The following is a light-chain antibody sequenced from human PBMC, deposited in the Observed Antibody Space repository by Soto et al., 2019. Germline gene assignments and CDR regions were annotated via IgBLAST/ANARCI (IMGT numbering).Light chain of an antibody. CDR1: QSVSSY. Sequence: EIVLTQSPATLSLSPGARATLSCRASQSVSSYLAWYQQKPGQAPRLLIYDASNRATGIPARFSGSGSGTDFTLTISSLEPEEFAVYYCQQRSNWVTFGPGTKVDIK. J-gene: IGKJ3*01. CDR2: DAS. CDR3: QQRSNWVT. V-gene: IGKV3-11*01.